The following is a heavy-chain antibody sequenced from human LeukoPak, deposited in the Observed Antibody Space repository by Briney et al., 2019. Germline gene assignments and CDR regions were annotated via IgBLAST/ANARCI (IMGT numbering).Heavy chain of an antibody. CDR2: INPKSGGT. J-gene: IGHJ4*02. V-gene: IGHV1-2*06. CDR1: GYTFTSYY. CDR3: ARESSGWYYIDY. D-gene: IGHD6-19*01. Sequence: ASVKVSCKASGYTFTSYYMQWVRQAPGQGLEWMGRINPKSGGTNYAQKFQGRVTMTRDTSISTAYMELSRLTSDDTAVYYCARESSGWYYIDYWGQGTLVTVSS.